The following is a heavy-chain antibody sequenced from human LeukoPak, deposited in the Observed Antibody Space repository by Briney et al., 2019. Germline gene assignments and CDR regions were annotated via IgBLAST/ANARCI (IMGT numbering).Heavy chain of an antibody. CDR1: GYTFTDYY. Sequence: GASVKVSCKASGYTFTDYYIHWVRQAPGQGLEWVGWINPNSADTYYAQNFQGRVTMTRNTSITTACMELNNLRSDDTAVYYCARPPLLDTAEDAFDIWGQGTLVTVSS. CDR3: ARPPLLDTAEDAFDI. CDR2: INPNSADT. V-gene: IGHV1-2*02. J-gene: IGHJ3*02. D-gene: IGHD3/OR15-3a*01.